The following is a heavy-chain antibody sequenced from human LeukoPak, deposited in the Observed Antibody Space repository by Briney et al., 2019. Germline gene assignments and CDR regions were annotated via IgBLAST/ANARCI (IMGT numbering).Heavy chain of an antibody. V-gene: IGHV1-8*01. CDR3: ARGRFYYVYDY. D-gene: IGHD3-10*02. J-gene: IGHJ4*02. Sequence: ASVKVSCKASGYTFTSYDINWVRQATGQGLEWMGWMNPNSGNTGYAQKFQGRVTMTRNTSISTAYMELSSMRSEDTAVFYCARGRFYYVYDYWGQGTLVTVSS. CDR1: GYTFTSYD. CDR2: MNPNSGNT.